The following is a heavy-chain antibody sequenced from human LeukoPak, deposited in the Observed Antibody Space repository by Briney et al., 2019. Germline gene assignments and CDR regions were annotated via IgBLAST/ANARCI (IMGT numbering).Heavy chain of an antibody. CDR2: MYYSGNT. CDR1: GVSISSAY. CDR3: ARGSSGWYLEY. Sequence: SETLSLTCTVSGVSISSAYWSWIRQPPGKGLQWIAFMYYSGNTNYNPSLKSRVTISVDTSMNQLSLKLSSVTAADTAVYYCARGSSGWYLEYWGQGTLVTVSS. J-gene: IGHJ4*02. V-gene: IGHV4-59*01. D-gene: IGHD6-19*01.